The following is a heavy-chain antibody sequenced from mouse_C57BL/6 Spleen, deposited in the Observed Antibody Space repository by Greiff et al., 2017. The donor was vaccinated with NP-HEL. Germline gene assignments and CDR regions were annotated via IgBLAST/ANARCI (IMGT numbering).Heavy chain of an antibody. D-gene: IGHD4-1*02. J-gene: IGHJ4*01. Sequence: EVMLVESEGGLVQPGSSMKLSCTASGFTFSDYYMAWVRQVPEKGLEWVANINYDGSSTYYLDSLKSRFIISRDNAKNILYLQMSSLKSEDTATYYCARAPTGIHAMDYWGQGTSVTVSS. CDR2: INYDGSST. CDR3: ARAPTGIHAMDY. CDR1: GFTFSDYY. V-gene: IGHV5-16*01.